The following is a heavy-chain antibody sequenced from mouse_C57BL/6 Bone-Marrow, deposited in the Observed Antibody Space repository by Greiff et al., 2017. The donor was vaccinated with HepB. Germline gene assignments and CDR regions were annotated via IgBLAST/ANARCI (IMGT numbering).Heavy chain of an antibody. J-gene: IGHJ4*01. D-gene: IGHD1-1*01. CDR3: ARRGHYCSSLYAMDY. CDR2: IHPNSGST. V-gene: IGHV1-64*01. Sequence: QVQLQQPGAELVKPGASVKLSCKASGYTFTSYLMHWVKQRPGQGLEWIGMIHPNSGSTNYNEKFKSKATLTVDKSSSTAYMQLSSLTSEDSAVYYCARRGHYCSSLYAMDYWGQGTSVTVSS. CDR1: GYTFTSYL.